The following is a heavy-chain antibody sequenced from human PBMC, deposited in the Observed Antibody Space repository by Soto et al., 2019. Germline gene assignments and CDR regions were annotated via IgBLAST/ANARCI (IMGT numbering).Heavy chain of an antibody. Sequence: SETLSLTCAVYGGSFSGYYWTWIRQPPGKGLEWIGEINHSGTINFNPSLKSRLTISLDTSKKHFSLKLSSVTDADTAAYYCARADRTLVTSYSLDVWGQGTTVT. CDR3: ARADRTLVTSYSLDV. D-gene: IGHD2-21*02. V-gene: IGHV4-34*01. J-gene: IGHJ6*02. CDR2: INHSGTI. CDR1: GGSFSGYY.